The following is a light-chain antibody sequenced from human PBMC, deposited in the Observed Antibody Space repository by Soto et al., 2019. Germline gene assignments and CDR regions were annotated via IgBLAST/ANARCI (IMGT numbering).Light chain of an antibody. J-gene: IGKJ1*01. CDR2: GAS. Sequence: EIVMTQSPATLCVSPGERATLSCRASQSVRIDLALYQQTPGQTPRLLIYGASSRAAGIPGRFSGSASGTEFTLTISSLQAEDFTVYYCQQYNRWPLTFGQGTKVDI. V-gene: IGKV3-15*01. CDR1: QSVRID. CDR3: QQYNRWPLT.